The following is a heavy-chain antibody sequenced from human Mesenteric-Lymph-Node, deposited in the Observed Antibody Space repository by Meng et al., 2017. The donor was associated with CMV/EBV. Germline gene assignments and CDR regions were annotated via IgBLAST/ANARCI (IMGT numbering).Heavy chain of an antibody. Sequence: GESLKISCAASGFTFSDYSMNWVRQAPGKGLEWISYISRRSDIIYSADSVKGRFAISRDNAKHSLYLQMNSLRAEDTAVYYCAREDCNSGNCYFDYWGQGTLVTVSS. CDR2: ISRRSDII. D-gene: IGHD2/OR15-2a*01. J-gene: IGHJ4*02. CDR3: AREDCNSGNCYFDY. V-gene: IGHV3-48*04. CDR1: GFTFSDYS.